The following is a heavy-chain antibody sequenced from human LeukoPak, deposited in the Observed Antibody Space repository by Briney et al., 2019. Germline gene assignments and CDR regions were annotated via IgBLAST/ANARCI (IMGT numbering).Heavy chain of an antibody. CDR3: ARPNSSGWYPRFFGY. D-gene: IGHD6-19*01. J-gene: IGHJ4*02. Sequence: GESLKISCKGSGYSFTSYWIGWVRQMPGKGLEWMGIIYPGDSDTRYSPSFQGQVTISADKSISTAYLQWSSLKASDTAMYYCARPNSSGWYPRFFGYWGQGTLVTVSS. V-gene: IGHV5-51*01. CDR2: IYPGDSDT. CDR1: GYSFTSYW.